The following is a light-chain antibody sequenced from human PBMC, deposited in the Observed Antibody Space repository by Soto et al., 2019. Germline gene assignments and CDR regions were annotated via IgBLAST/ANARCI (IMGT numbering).Light chain of an antibody. CDR1: QSVDSSY. CDR2: DAS. V-gene: IGKV3-11*01. J-gene: IGKJ5*01. Sequence: EIVLTQSPDTLSLTPGERATLSCGASQSVDSSYVAWYQQKPGQAPRLLIYDASNRATGIPARFSGSGSGTDFTLTISSLEPEDFAVYYCQQRSNWPITFGQGTRLEIK. CDR3: QQRSNWPIT.